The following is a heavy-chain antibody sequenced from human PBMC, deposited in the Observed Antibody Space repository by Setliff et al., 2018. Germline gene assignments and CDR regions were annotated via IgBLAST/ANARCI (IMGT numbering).Heavy chain of an antibody. CDR1: GYSFTNYG. D-gene: IGHD6-19*01. CDR3: ARSPPNRGSGSGWYGDF. Sequence: ASVKVSCKASGYSFTNYGINWVRQAPGQGLEWMAWISAYDGNTRLAQNFQGRVTLTTDTPTSTAYMELRGLISDDTAVYYCARSPPNRGSGSGWYGDFWGQGTLVTVSS. V-gene: IGHV1-18*01. CDR2: ISAYDGNT. J-gene: IGHJ4*02.